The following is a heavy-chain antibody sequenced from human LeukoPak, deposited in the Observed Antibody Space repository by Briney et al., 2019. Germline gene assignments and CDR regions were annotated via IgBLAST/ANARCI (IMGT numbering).Heavy chain of an antibody. J-gene: IGHJ5*02. V-gene: IGHV1-69*05. D-gene: IGHD3-22*01. Sequence: SGKVSCKASGGTFSSYAISWVRQAPGQGLEWMGGIIPIFGTANYAQKFQGRVTMTRDMSTSTVYLEVNSLRSEDTAVYYCARGVHVCKYDSNQNCFDPWGQGTLVTVSS. CDR3: ARGVHVCKYDSNQNCFDP. CDR2: IIPIFGTA. CDR1: GGTFSSYA.